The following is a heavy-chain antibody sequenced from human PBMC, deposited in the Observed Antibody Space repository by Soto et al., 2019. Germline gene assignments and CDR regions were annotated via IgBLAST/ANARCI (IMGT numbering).Heavy chain of an antibody. V-gene: IGHV4-31*03. CDR1: GGSISSGGYY. Sequence: KPSETLSLTCTVSGGSISSGGYYWSWIRQHPGKGLEWIGYIYYSGSTYYNPSLKSRVTISVDTSKNQFSLKLSSVTAADTAVYYCASKVRRGYSYGPDDAFDIWGQGTMVTVSS. D-gene: IGHD5-18*01. CDR3: ASKVRRGYSYGPDDAFDI. J-gene: IGHJ3*02. CDR2: IYYSGST.